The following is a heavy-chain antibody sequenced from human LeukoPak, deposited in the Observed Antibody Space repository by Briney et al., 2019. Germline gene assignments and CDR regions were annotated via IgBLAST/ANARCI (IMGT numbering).Heavy chain of an antibody. CDR1: GGTFSSYA. J-gene: IGHJ5*02. V-gene: IGHV1-69*04. CDR3: ARINIDCSSTSCYVFDP. D-gene: IGHD2-2*01. Sequence: ASVKVSCKASGGTFSSYAISWVRQAPGQGLEWMGRIIPILGIANYAQKFQGRVAITADKSTSTAYMELSSLRSEDTAVYYCARINIDCSSTSCYVFDPWGQGTLVTVSS. CDR2: IIPILGIA.